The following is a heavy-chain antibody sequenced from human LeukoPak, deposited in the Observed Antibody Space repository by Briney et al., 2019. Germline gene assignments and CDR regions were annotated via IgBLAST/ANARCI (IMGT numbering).Heavy chain of an antibody. J-gene: IGHJ3*02. CDR2: IYPGDSDT. CDR3: ARPFRKGRSSYSLNDAFDI. CDR1: GYSFTSYW. V-gene: IGHV5-51*01. D-gene: IGHD1-26*01. Sequence: GESLKISCKGSGYSFTSYWIGWVRQMPGKGLEWMGIIYPGDSDTRYSPSFQGQVTISADKSISTAYLQWSSLKASDTAMYYCARPFRKGRSSYSLNDAFDIWGQGTMVTVSS.